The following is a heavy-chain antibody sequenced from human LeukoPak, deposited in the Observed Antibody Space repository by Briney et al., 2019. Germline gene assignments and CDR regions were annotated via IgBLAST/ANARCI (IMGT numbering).Heavy chain of an antibody. V-gene: IGHV3-23*01. CDR2: ISGSGGST. CDR1: GFTFSSYA. J-gene: IGHJ4*02. Sequence: GGSLRLSCAASGFTFSSYAMSWVRQAPGKGLEWVSAISGSGGSTYYADSVKGRFTISRDNSKNTLYLQMNSLRAEDTAAYYCAKSSSGSYYNLIDYWGQGTLVTVSS. D-gene: IGHD3-10*01. CDR3: AKSSSGSYYNLIDY.